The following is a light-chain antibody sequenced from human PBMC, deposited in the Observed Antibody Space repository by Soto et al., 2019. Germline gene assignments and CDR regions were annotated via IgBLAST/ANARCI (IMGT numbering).Light chain of an antibody. Sequence: DIQMTQSPSSLSASVGDRVSITCRASQSIRSFLNWYQQKPGKAPKLLIYDASSFQSGVPSRISGSGSGTDFTLTISSLQPEDFATYYCQQTYSVPVTFGPGTKVDIK. J-gene: IGKJ3*01. CDR3: QQTYSVPVT. CDR1: QSIRSF. V-gene: IGKV1-39*01. CDR2: DAS.